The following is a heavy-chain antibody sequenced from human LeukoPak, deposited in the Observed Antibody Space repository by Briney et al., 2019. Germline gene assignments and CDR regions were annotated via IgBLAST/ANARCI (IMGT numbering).Heavy chain of an antibody. V-gene: IGHV1-18*01. Sequence: ASVKVSCKASGYTFTNYGITWVRQAPGQGLEWMGWISAYNGNTNYAQKLQGRVTMTTDTSASTAYMELRSLRSDDTAVYYCARTADYGDYVGQNYFDYWGQGTLVTVSS. J-gene: IGHJ4*02. CDR3: ARTADYGDYVGQNYFDY. CDR1: GYTFTNYG. CDR2: ISAYNGNT. D-gene: IGHD4-17*01.